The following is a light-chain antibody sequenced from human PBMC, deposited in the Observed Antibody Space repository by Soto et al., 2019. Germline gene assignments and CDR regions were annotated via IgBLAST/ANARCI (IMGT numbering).Light chain of an antibody. Sequence: QSVLTQPASVSGSPGQSITLSCTGSSSDVGRYNIVSWYQHHPGKAPKLIIYEAIKRPSGISDRFSGSKSGNTASLTISGLQAEDEADYYCCSYGGYSTVVVFGGGTKVTVL. J-gene: IGLJ2*01. V-gene: IGLV2-23*02. CDR3: CSYGGYSTVVV. CDR1: SSDVGRYNI. CDR2: EAI.